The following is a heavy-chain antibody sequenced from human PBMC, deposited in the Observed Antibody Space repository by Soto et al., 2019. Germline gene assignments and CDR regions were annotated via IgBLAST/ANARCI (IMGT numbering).Heavy chain of an antibody. Sequence: PGESLKISCKTSGYSLTTYWFAWVRQMPGKGLEWMGIIYLSDSDTIYSPSAQGHFTISADKSIKTAYLQWSSLKASDTAIYYCATTFDYNGYFDPWGQGTQVTVPS. CDR1: GYSLTTYW. J-gene: IGHJ5*02. CDR2: IYLSDSDT. V-gene: IGHV5-51*01. CDR3: ATTFDYNGYFDP. D-gene: IGHD4-4*01.